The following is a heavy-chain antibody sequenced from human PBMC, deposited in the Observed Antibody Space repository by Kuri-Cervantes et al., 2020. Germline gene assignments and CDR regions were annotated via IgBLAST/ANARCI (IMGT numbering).Heavy chain of an antibody. CDR3: AGGSGYPAFDI. V-gene: IGHV4-39*01. D-gene: IGHD3-22*01. J-gene: IGHJ3*02. CDR2: IYYSGST. Sequence: SETLSLTCTVSGGSISSSSYYWGWIRQPPGKGLEWIGGIYYSGSTYYNPSLKSRVTISVDTSKNQFSLKLSSVTAADTAVYYCAGGSGYPAFDIWGQGTMVTVSS. CDR1: GGSISSSSYY.